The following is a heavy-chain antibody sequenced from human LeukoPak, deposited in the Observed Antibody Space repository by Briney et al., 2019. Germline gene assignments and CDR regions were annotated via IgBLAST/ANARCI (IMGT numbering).Heavy chain of an antibody. D-gene: IGHD6-19*01. CDR3: ARDGIAVAGRYYFDY. J-gene: IGHJ4*02. Sequence: GGSLRLSCAASGFTFSSYGMHWVRQAPGKGLEWVAVISYDGSNKYYADSVKGRFTISRDNSKNTLYLQMNSLRAEDTAVYYCARDGIAVAGRYYFDYWGQGTLVTVSS. V-gene: IGHV3-30*03. CDR1: GFTFSSYG. CDR2: ISYDGSNK.